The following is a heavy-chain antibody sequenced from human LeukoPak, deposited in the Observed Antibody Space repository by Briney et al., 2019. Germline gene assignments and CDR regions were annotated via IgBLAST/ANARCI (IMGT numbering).Heavy chain of an antibody. CDR3: ASAGYDYGDLNFDY. CDR2: IYYSGST. V-gene: IGHV4-38-2*02. J-gene: IGHJ4*02. CDR1: GYWISSGYD. Sequence: SETLSLSCSVSGYWISSGYDWGGIRQPPGKGMKWIGGIYYSGSTYYNPSLKSRVTISVDTSKNQFSLKLSSVTAADTAVYYCASAGYDYGDLNFDYWGQGTLVTVSS. D-gene: IGHD4-17*01.